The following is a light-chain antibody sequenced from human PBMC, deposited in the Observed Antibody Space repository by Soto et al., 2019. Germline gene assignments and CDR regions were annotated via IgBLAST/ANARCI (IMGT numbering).Light chain of an antibody. CDR1: SSNIGAGYD. V-gene: IGLV1-40*01. Sequence: QSVLTQPPSVSGAPGQRVTISCTGSSSNIGAGYDVHWYQQLPGTAPKLLIYGNNNRPSGVPDRFSASKSGTSASLAITGLQAEYEADYYCQSYDSSLSGSVFGGGTKLTVL. CDR3: QSYDSSLSGSV. J-gene: IGLJ2*01. CDR2: GNN.